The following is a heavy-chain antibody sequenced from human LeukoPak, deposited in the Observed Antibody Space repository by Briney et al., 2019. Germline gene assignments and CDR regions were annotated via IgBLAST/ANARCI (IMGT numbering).Heavy chain of an antibody. V-gene: IGHV3-23*01. CDR1: GFTFRNYG. Sequence: GGSLRLSCAASGFTFRNYGMSWVRQAPGKGLEWVSAISGSGGSTYYADSVKGRFTISRDNSKNTLYLQMNSLRAEDTAVYYCAKTYGDYVSHFDYWGQGTLVTVSS. CDR3: AKTYGDYVSHFDY. CDR2: ISGSGGST. D-gene: IGHD4-17*01. J-gene: IGHJ4*02.